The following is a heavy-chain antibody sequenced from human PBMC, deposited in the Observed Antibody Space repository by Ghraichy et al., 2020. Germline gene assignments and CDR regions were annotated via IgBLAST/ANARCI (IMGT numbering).Heavy chain of an antibody. D-gene: IGHD1-26*01. Sequence: GGSLRLSCAASGFTFSSYSMNWVRQAPGKGLEWVSSISSSSSYIYYADSVKGRFTISRDNAKNSLYLQMNSLRAEDTAVYYCARDVSEYYFDYWGQGTLVTVSS. CDR2: ISSSSSYI. CDR3: ARDVSEYYFDY. J-gene: IGHJ4*02. V-gene: IGHV3-21*01. CDR1: GFTFSSYS.